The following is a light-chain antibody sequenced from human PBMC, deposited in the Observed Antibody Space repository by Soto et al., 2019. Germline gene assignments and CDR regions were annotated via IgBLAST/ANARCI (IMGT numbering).Light chain of an antibody. CDR3: QQYDGYPWT. Sequence: DIQMPQSPSTLSASVGDRVTITCRASQSISTWLAWYQQKLGKAPKLLIYDASSLESGVPSRFSGSGSGTEFTLSISGLQPDDFATYYCQQYDGYPWTFGQGTKVDIK. CDR2: DAS. V-gene: IGKV1-5*01. CDR1: QSISTW. J-gene: IGKJ1*01.